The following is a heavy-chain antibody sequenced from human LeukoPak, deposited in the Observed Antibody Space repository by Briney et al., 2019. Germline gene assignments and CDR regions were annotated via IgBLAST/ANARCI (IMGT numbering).Heavy chain of an antibody. CDR3: ARVRDNWGIDNFDC. J-gene: IGHJ4*02. Sequence: QTGGSLRLSCAASGFIFGSYEMNWVRQAPGKGLEWVSDISSGSSNIYYADFVKGRFTISRDNAKNSLYLQMNSLRAEDTAVYYCARVRDNWGIDNFDCWGQGTLVTVSS. D-gene: IGHD7-27*01. CDR2: ISSGSSNI. CDR1: GFIFGSYE. V-gene: IGHV3-48*01.